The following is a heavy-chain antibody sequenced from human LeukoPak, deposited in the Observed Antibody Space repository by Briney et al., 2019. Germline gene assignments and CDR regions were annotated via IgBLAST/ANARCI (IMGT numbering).Heavy chain of an antibody. V-gene: IGHV3-7*01. CDR2: IKQDGSEK. D-gene: IGHD5-24*01. J-gene: IGHJ3*02. Sequence: PGGSLRLSCAASGFTFSSYWMSWVRQAPGKGLEWVANIKQDGSEKYYVDSVKGRFTISRDNAKNSLYLQMNSLRADDTAVYYCARVWVRRDSYNFGFFAEATYDGFDIWGQGAMVTVSS. CDR3: ARVWVRRDSYNFGFFAEATYDGFDI. CDR1: GFTFSSYW.